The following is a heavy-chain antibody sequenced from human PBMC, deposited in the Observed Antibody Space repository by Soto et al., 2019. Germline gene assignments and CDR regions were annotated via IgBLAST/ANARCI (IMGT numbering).Heavy chain of an antibody. V-gene: IGHV3-23*01. D-gene: IGHD2-21*01. CDR1: GFIFENFG. CDR3: AKDAVYNDGLWLMDH. J-gene: IGHJ4*02. CDR2: ISGSGFKK. Sequence: GGSLRLSCAASGFIFENFGMSWVRQAPGKGLEWISSISGSGFKKYYADSVKGRFAISRDNSKNTVYLEMADLRADDTAIYYCAKDAVYNDGLWLMDHWGQGTQVTVSS.